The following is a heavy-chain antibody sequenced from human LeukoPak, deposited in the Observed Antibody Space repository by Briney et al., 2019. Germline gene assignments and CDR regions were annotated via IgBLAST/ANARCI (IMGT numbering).Heavy chain of an antibody. CDR2: IYPGDSDT. D-gene: IGHD6-19*01. Sequence: GESLKISCKGSGYSFTSYWIGWVRQMPGKGLEWMGIIYPGDSDTRYSPSFQGHVSMSVDKSVSTAYLQWTSLKASDTAMYYCARRAEDSSGWHATAYWGQGTLVTVSS. V-gene: IGHV5-51*01. CDR3: ARRAEDSSGWHATAY. J-gene: IGHJ4*02. CDR1: GYSFTSYW.